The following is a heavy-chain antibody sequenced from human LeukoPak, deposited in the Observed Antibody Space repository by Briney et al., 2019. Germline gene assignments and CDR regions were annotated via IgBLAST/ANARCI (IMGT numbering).Heavy chain of an antibody. CDR1: GFTFSTYS. CDR2: ISISSSGI. CDR3: ARLGCSGGSCYFRYYFDY. D-gene: IGHD2-15*01. Sequence: PGGSLRLSCAASGFTFSTYSLNWVRQAPGKGLEWVSSISISSSGIDYADSVKGRFTISRDNAKNSLYLQMNSLRAEDTAVYYCARLGCSGGSCYFRYYFDYWGQGTLVTVSS. V-gene: IGHV3-21*01. J-gene: IGHJ4*02.